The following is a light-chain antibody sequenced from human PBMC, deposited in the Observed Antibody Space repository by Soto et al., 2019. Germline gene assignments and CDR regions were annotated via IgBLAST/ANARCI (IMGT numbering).Light chain of an antibody. CDR3: QSYDRSRSGWV. Sequence: QSVLTQPPSVSGAPGQRVTISCTGSSSNIGAGYYVHWYQQLPGTAPKLLIYGNSNRPSGVPDRFSGSKSGTSASLAITGLQAEDEADYYCQSYDRSRSGWVFGGGTQLTVL. CDR1: SSNIGAGYY. V-gene: IGLV1-40*01. J-gene: IGLJ3*02. CDR2: GNS.